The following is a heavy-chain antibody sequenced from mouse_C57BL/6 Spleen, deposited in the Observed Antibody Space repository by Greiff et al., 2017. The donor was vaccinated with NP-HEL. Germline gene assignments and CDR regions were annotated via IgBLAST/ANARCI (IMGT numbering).Heavy chain of an antibody. D-gene: IGHD2-4*01. V-gene: IGHV1-54*01. J-gene: IGHJ2*01. Sequence: QVQLQQSGAELVRPGTSVKVSCKASGYAFTNYLIEWVKQRPGQGLEWIGVINPGSGGTNYNEKFKGKATLTADKSSSTAYMQLSSLTSEDSAVYFCARWITTGYYFDYWGQGTTLTVSS. CDR1: GYAFTNYL. CDR3: ARWITTGYYFDY. CDR2: INPGSGGT.